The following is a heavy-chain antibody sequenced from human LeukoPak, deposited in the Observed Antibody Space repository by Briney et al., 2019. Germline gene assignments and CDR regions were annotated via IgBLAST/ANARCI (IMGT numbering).Heavy chain of an antibody. CDR1: GGSISSSSYY. Sequence: SETLSLTCTVSGGSISSSSYYWGWIRQPPGKGLEWIGSIYYSGSTYYNPSLKSRVTISVDTSKNQFSLKLSSVTAADTAVYYCARQGGSGWYSTDYWGQGTLVTVSS. D-gene: IGHD6-19*01. CDR2: IYYSGST. J-gene: IGHJ4*02. CDR3: ARQGGSGWYSTDY. V-gene: IGHV4-39*01.